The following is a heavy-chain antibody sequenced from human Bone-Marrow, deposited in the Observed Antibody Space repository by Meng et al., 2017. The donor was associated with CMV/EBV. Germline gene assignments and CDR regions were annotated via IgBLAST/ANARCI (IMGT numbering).Heavy chain of an antibody. J-gene: IGHJ5*02. CDR2: MYYSGTS. CDR1: GGSISSDY. V-gene: IGHV4-59*01. CDR3: ARGRAVVAAAGLTFDP. Sequence: SETLSLTCSVSGGSISSDYWSWIRQPPGKGLEWIGYMYYSGTSNYNPSLRSRVTISVDTSKKQFSLKLTSVTSADTAVYYCARGRAVVAAAGLTFDPWGQGTLVTVYS. D-gene: IGHD6-13*01.